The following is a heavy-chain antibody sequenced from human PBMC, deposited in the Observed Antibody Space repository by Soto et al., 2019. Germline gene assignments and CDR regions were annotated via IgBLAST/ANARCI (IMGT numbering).Heavy chain of an antibody. CDR2: MNPNSGKA. V-gene: IGHV1-8*01. J-gene: IGHJ2*01. CDR1: GYTFTSYD. D-gene: IGHD2-15*01. Sequence: QVQLVQSGAEVKKPGASVKVSCKASGYTFTSYDINWVRQAAGQGLEWIGWMNPNSGKAVYAQKFQGRVTMAGNTSISTGYMELSSLRSDDTAVYFCARGLVVVSATYWYFELWGRGTLVTVSS. CDR3: ARGLVVVSATYWYFEL.